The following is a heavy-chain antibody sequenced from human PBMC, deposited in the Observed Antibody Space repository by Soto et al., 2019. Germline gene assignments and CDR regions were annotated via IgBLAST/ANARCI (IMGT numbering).Heavy chain of an antibody. CDR1: GYTFTGYY. CDR3: ARDRNGGPPYYYYYMDV. D-gene: IGHD1-1*01. Sequence: ASVKVSCTASGYTFTGYYMHWVRQAPGQGLEWMGWINPNSGGTNYAQKFQGWVTMTRDTSISTAYMELSRLRSDDTAVYYCARDRNGGPPYYYYYMDVWGKGTTVTVSS. J-gene: IGHJ6*03. V-gene: IGHV1-2*04. CDR2: INPNSGGT.